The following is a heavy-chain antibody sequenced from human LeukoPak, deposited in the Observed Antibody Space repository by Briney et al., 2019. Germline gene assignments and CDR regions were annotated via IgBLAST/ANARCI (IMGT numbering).Heavy chain of an antibody. Sequence: GGSLRLSCAASGFTFSSYAMSWVRQAPGKGLDWVSVISGSGGSTYYADSVKGRFTISRDNSKNTLYLQMNSLRAEDTAVYYCARDAGHQLSRRNYYAMDVWGQGTTVTVSS. CDR2: ISGSGGST. CDR3: ARDAGHQLSRRNYYAMDV. CDR1: GFTFSSYA. J-gene: IGHJ6*02. D-gene: IGHD2-2*01. V-gene: IGHV3-23*01.